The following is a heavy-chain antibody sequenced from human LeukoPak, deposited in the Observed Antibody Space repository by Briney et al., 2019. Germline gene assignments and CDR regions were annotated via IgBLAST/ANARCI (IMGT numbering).Heavy chain of an antibody. CDR3: ARTREYSSSWYFPPFDP. CDR2: INPNSGRT. J-gene: IGHJ5*02. D-gene: IGHD6-13*01. V-gene: IGHV1-2*02. CDR1: GYTFTGYY. Sequence: ASVKVSCRASGYTFTGYYMNWVRQAPGQGLEWMGWINPNSGRTNYAQNFQGRVTMTRDPSISTAYMELNSLTSNDTAVYYCARTREYSSSWYFPPFDPWGQRTLVTVSS.